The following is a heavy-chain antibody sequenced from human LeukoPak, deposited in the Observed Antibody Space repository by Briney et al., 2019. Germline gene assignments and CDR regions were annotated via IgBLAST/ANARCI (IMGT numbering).Heavy chain of an antibody. CDR3: ARYCSSTSCRGPNAFDI. CDR1: GGSISSSNW. D-gene: IGHD2-2*01. CDR2: IYHSGST. J-gene: IGHJ3*02. Sequence: SETLSLTCAVSGGSISSSNWWSWVRQPPGKGLEWIGEIYHSGSTNYNPSLKSRVTISVDKSKNQFSLKLSSVTAADTAVYYCARYCSSTSCRGPNAFDIWGQGTMVTVSS. V-gene: IGHV4-4*02.